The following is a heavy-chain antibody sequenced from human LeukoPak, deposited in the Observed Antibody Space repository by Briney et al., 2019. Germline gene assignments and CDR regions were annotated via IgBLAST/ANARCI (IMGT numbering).Heavy chain of an antibody. CDR3: ARGGYDYVWGSHDAFDI. V-gene: IGHV3-23*01. Sequence: GGSLRLSCAASGFTFSSYAMSWVRQAPGKGLEWVSAISGSGGSTYYADSVKGRCTISRDNSKNTLYLQMNSLRSEDTAVYYCARGGYDYVWGSHDAFDIWGQGTMVTVSS. J-gene: IGHJ3*02. CDR1: GFTFSSYA. CDR2: ISGSGGST. D-gene: IGHD3-16*01.